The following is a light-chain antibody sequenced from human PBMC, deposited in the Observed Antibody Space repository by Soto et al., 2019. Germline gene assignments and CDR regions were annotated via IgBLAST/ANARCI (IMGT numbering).Light chain of an antibody. Sequence: QSALTQPRSVSGSPGQSVTISCTGTSSDVGTYNYVSWYQQHPGKAPKLMIYAVSQRPSGVPDRFSGYKSSNTASLTSAGVQHVDESDYYCCSYAGSYKSVIVGGTKLTVL. J-gene: IGLJ2*01. CDR2: AVS. CDR1: SSDVGTYNY. V-gene: IGLV2-11*01. CDR3: CSYAGSYKSV.